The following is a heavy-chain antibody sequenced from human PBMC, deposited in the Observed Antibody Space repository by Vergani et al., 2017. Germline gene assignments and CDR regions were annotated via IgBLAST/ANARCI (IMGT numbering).Heavy chain of an antibody. CDR1: GCSISSYY. D-gene: IGHD3-22*01. CDR2: IYYSGST. Sequence: QVQLQESGPGLVKPSETLSLTCTVSGCSISSYYWSWIRQPPGKGLEWIGYIYYSGSTNYNTSLKSRVTISVDTSKNQFSLKLSSVTAADTAVYYCARLYSSGYYYYYYGMDGWGQGATVTVSS. J-gene: IGHJ6*02. V-gene: IGHV4-59*08. CDR3: ARLYSSGYYYYYYGMDG.